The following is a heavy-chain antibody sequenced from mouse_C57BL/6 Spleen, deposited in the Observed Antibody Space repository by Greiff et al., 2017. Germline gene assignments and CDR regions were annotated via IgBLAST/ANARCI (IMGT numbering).Heavy chain of an antibody. Sequence: EVQLVESGGGLVQPKGSLKLSCAASGFSFNTYAMNWVRQAPGKGLEWVARIRSKSNNYATYYADSVKDRFTISRDDSESMLYLQMNNLKTEDTAMYYCVRQNYGYGAWFAYWGQGTLVTVSA. V-gene: IGHV10-1*01. D-gene: IGHD2-2*01. CDR3: VRQNYGYGAWFAY. CDR2: IRSKSNNYAT. CDR1: GFSFNTYA. J-gene: IGHJ3*01.